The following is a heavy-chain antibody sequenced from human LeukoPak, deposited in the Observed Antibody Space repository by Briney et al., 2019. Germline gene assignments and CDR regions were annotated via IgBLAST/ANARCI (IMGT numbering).Heavy chain of an antibody. D-gene: IGHD2-15*01. CDR3: AKDGNGYFDY. CDR2: ISGSGGST. Sequence: PGGSLRLSCEASGFTFSNFAMSWVRQAPGKGLEWVSAISGSGGSTYYADSVKGRFTISRDNSKNTLYLQMNSLRAEDTAVYYCAKDGNGYFDYWGQGTLVTVSS. J-gene: IGHJ4*02. V-gene: IGHV3-23*01. CDR1: GFTFSNFA.